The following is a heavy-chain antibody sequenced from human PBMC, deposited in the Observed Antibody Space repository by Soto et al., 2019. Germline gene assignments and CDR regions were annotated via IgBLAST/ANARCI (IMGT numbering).Heavy chain of an antibody. V-gene: IGHV3-23*01. CDR3: ARIRGYWYGLDV. Sequence: EVQLLDSGGGLVQPGGSLRLSCAASGFPLSTYGMTWVRQAPGKGLEGVSAITGTGGNTYYVDSVKGRFTGSRDNSKNMLYLQVNSLRVEDTAVYYCARIRGYWYGLDVWGQGTTVTVSS. J-gene: IGHJ6*02. CDR2: ITGTGGNT. CDR1: GFPLSTYG.